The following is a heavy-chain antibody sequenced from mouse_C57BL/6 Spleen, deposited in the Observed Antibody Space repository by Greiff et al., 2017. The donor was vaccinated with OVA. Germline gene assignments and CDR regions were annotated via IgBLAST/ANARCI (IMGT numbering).Heavy chain of an antibody. D-gene: IGHD2-4*01. CDR1: GFTFSDYG. Sequence: EVKLVESGGGLVKPGGSLKLSCAASGFTFSDYGMHWVRQAPEKGLEWVAYISSGSSTIYYADTVKGRFTISRDNAKNTLVLQMNSLRSEDTAMYYCARDDYDGFDYWGQGTTRTGSS. J-gene: IGHJ2*01. V-gene: IGHV5-17*01. CDR2: ISSGSSTI. CDR3: ARDDYDGFDY.